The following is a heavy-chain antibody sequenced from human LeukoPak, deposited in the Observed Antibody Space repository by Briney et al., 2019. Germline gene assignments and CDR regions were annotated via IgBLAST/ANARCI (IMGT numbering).Heavy chain of an antibody. CDR2: IYTSGST. V-gene: IGHV4-61*02. Sequence: SQTLSLTCTVSGGSISSGSYYWSWIRQPAGKGLEWIGRIYTSGSTNYNPSLKSRVTMSVDTSKNQFSLKLSSVTAADTAVYYCAGSSTSSSGYQWYFDLWGRGTLVTVSS. CDR1: GGSISSGSYY. J-gene: IGHJ2*01. D-gene: IGHD3-22*01. CDR3: AGSSTSSSGYQWYFDL.